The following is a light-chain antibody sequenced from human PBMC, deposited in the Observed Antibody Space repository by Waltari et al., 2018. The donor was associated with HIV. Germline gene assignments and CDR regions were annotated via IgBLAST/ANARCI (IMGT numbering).Light chain of an antibody. V-gene: IGLV1-47*01. Sequence: QSVLTQPPSASGTPGQRVTLSCSGSSSTIGNDNVYWYQQLPGTAPKLLIYKNYQRPSGVPDRFAGSKSGTSASLAISGLRSEDEADYYCVGWDASLSAYVFGTGTKVIIL. CDR2: KNY. J-gene: IGLJ1*01. CDR1: SSTIGNDN. CDR3: VGWDASLSAYV.